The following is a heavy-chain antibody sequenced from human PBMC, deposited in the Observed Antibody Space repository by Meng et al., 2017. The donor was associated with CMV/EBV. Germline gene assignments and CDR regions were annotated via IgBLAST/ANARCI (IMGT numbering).Heavy chain of an antibody. Sequence: GESLKISCAASGFTFSSYDMHWVRQATGKGLEWVSAIGTAGDTYYPGSVKGRFTISRENAKNSLYLQMNSLRAGDTAVYYCARARAGGSYVDYWGQGTLVPSPQ. CDR3: ARARAGGSYVDY. D-gene: IGHD1-26*01. J-gene: IGHJ4*02. CDR1: GFTFSSYD. CDR2: IGTAGDT. V-gene: IGHV3-13*01.